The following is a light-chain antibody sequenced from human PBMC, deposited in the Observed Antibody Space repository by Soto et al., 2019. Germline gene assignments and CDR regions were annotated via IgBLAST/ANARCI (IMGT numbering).Light chain of an antibody. CDR3: QQYGSSPQT. CDR1: QSVSSSY. V-gene: IGKV3-20*01. J-gene: IGKJ1*01. CDR2: GVS. Sequence: EIVLKQSPGTLSLSPGERATLSCRASQSVSSSYLAWYQQQPGQAPRLLIYGVSSRATGIPDRFSGSGSGTDFTLTISRLEPEDFAVYYCQQYGSSPQTFGQGTKVDI.